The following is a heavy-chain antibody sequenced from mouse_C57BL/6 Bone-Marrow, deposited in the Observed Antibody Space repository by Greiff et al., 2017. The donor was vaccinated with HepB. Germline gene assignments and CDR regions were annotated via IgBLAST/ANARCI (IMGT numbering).Heavy chain of an antibody. CDR2: IRSKSNNYAT. CDR1: GFSFNTYA. D-gene: IGHD4-1*01. J-gene: IGHJ3*01. CDR3: VRELGFAY. Sequence: EADGGLVQPKGSLKLSCAASGFSFNTYAMNWVRQAPGKGLEWVARIRSKSNNYATYYADSVKDRFTISRDDSESMLYLQMNNLKTEDTAMYYCVRELGFAYWGQGTLVTVSA. V-gene: IGHV10-1*01.